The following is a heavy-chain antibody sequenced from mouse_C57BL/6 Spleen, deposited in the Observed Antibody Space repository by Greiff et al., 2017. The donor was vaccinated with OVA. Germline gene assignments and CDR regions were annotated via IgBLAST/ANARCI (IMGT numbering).Heavy chain of an antibody. V-gene: IGHV1-4*01. CDR2: INPSSGYT. CDR1: GYTFTSYT. Sequence: QVQLKESGAELARPGASVKMSCKASGYTFTSYTMHWVKQRPGQGLEWIGYINPSSGYTKYNQKFKDKATLTADKSSSTAYMQLSSLTSEDSAVYYCARDKVPLRIDYWGQGTTLTVSS. J-gene: IGHJ2*01. CDR3: ARDKVPLRIDY. D-gene: IGHD1-1*01.